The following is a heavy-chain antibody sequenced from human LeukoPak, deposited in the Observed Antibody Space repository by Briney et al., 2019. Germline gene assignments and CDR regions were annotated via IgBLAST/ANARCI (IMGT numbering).Heavy chain of an antibody. CDR2: INHSGST. D-gene: IGHD3-16*01. CDR3: ARGFETLEYNWFEP. J-gene: IGHJ5*02. Sequence: PSETLSLTCTVSGGSISSYYWSWIRQPPGKGLEWIGEINHSGSTNYNPSLKSRVTISVDTSKNQFSLKLSSVTAADTAVYYCARGFETLEYNWFEPWGQGTLVTVSS. CDR1: GGSISSYY. V-gene: IGHV4-34*01.